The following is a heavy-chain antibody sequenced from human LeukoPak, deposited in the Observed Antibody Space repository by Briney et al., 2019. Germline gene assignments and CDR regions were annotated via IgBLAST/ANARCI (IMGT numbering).Heavy chain of an antibody. CDR3: ASSRDLYLDAFTSYWYFHV. CDR1: GASFRADY. CDR2: INDSGHS. J-gene: IGHJ2*01. Sequence: SETLSLTCAVYGASFRADYWSWIRQAPREGRGWMGEINDSGHSRYNASPKSRVTTSVETFKNQLYLKLKSVTAADTAVYYCASSRDLYLDAFTSYWYFHVWGRGSLVTVSS. D-gene: IGHD3-16*01. V-gene: IGHV4-34*01.